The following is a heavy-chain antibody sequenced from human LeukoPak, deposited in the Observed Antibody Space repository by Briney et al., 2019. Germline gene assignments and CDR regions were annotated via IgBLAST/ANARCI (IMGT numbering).Heavy chain of an antibody. CDR2: ISHHLTYQ. V-gene: IGHV3-30*03. CDR3: ARGLYGIAVAPLDY. CDR1: GFTFSSYG. Sequence: PGGSLRLSCAASGFTFSSYGMHWVRQAPGKGLEWVAVISHHLTYQAYADSVKGRFTIFRDQSKNTLYVQMNSLRAEDTAVYYCARGLYGIAVAPLDYWGQGTLVTVSS. D-gene: IGHD6-19*01. J-gene: IGHJ4*02.